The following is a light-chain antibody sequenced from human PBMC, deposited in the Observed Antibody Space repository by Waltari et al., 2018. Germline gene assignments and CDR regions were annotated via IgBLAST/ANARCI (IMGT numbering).Light chain of an antibody. V-gene: IGLV1-44*01. CDR2: SNN. Sequence: QSVLTQPPSASGTPGPRVTISCSGSSSNIGSYNVNWYQQLPGTAPKLLIYSNNQRPSGVPDRFSGSKSSTSASLVISGLQSEDEADYYCAAWDDSLIGRVFGGGTKLTVL. CDR3: AAWDDSLIGRV. CDR1: SSNIGSYN. J-gene: IGLJ2*01.